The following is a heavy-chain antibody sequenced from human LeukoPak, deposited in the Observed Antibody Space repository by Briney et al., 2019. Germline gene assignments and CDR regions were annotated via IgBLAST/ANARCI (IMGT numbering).Heavy chain of an antibody. V-gene: IGHV3-21*01. D-gene: IGHD3-22*01. CDR3: ARYVYDSSGYSSQY. J-gene: IGHJ4*02. CDR2: ISSRSSDI. CDR1: GFTFSSYA. Sequence: GGSLRLSCVASGFTFSSYAMSWVRQAPRKGLEWVSSISSRSSDIYYLDSVKGRFTISRDNARNSLFLQMNSLRGEDTAVYYCARYVYDSSGYSSQYWGQGTLVTVSS.